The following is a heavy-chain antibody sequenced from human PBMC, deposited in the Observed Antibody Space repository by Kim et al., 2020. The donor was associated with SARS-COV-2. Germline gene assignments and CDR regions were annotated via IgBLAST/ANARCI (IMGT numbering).Heavy chain of an antibody. V-gene: IGHV1-3*01. Sequence: ASVKVSCKASGYTFTSYAMHWVRQAPGQRLEWMGWINAGNGNTKYSQKFQGRVTITRDTSASTAYMELSSLRSEDTAVYYCARDGGGSYYDYYYYGMDVWGPGTTVTVSS. D-gene: IGHD1-26*01. CDR1: GYTFTSYA. CDR3: ARDGGGSYYDYYYYGMDV. CDR2: INAGNGNT. J-gene: IGHJ6*02.